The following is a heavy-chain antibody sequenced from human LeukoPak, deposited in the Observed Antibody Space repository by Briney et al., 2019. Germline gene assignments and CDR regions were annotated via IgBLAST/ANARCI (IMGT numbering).Heavy chain of an antibody. Sequence: PGGSLRLSCTGSGFTFGDYAMSWFRQAPGQGPEWIGYIRSTTYGGTTEFAASVKGRFTISRDDSQRIAYLQMNSLEIEDTGVYYCTRDLAYCSDTNCWARYYDYGLDVWGQGTTVTVSS. CDR2: IRSTTYGGTT. J-gene: IGHJ6*02. CDR1: GFTFGDYA. V-gene: IGHV3-49*03. D-gene: IGHD2-2*01. CDR3: TRDLAYCSDTNCWARYYDYGLDV.